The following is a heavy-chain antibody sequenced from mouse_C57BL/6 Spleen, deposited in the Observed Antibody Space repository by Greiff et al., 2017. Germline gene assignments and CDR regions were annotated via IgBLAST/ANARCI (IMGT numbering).Heavy chain of an antibody. D-gene: IGHD2-4*01. V-gene: IGHV5-6*01. CDR2: ISSGGSYT. Sequence: EVQRVESGGDLVKPGGSLKLSCAASGFTFSSYGMSWVRQTPDKRLEWVATISSGGSYTYYPDSVKGRFTISRDNAKNTLYLQMSSLKSEDTAMYYCARQGITNYWYFDVWGTGTTVTVSS. J-gene: IGHJ1*03. CDR1: GFTFSSYG. CDR3: ARQGITNYWYFDV.